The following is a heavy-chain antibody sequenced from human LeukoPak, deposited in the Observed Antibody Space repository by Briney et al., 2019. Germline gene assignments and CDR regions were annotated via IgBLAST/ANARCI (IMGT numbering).Heavy chain of an antibody. CDR3: ARDQVDTAMVGFDY. D-gene: IGHD5-18*01. V-gene: IGHV1-18*01. Sequence: GASVKVSCKASGYTFTSYGISWVRQAPGQGLEWMGWISAYNGNTNYAQKLQGRVTMTRDTSTSTVYMELSSLRSEDTAVYYCARDQVDTAMVGFDYWGQGTLVTVSS. J-gene: IGHJ4*02. CDR1: GYTFTSYG. CDR2: ISAYNGNT.